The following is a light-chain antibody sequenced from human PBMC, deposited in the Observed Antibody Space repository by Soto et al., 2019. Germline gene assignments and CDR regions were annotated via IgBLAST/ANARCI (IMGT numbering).Light chain of an antibody. Sequence: DIQMTQSPSTLFGSVGDRVTITCRASQTISSWLAWYQQKPGKAPKLLIYKASTLKSGVPSRFSGSGSGTEFTLTISSLQSEDFAVYYCQQYNNWPPWTFGQGTKVDIK. J-gene: IGKJ1*01. CDR1: QTISSW. CDR2: KAS. V-gene: IGKV1-5*03. CDR3: QQYNNWPPWT.